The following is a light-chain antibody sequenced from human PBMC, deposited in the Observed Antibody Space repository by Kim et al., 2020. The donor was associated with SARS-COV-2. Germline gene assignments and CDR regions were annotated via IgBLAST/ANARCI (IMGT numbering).Light chain of an antibody. V-gene: IGKV1-39*01. Sequence: VGTRVTITCRASQSVSGWLNWYQQKPGKAPHLLIYRTSTLQTGVPPRFSGSASGTDFTLTINTLQPEDFATYYCQQSYNFPRTFGQGTKVDIK. J-gene: IGKJ1*01. CDR2: RTS. CDR3: QQSYNFPRT. CDR1: QSVSGW.